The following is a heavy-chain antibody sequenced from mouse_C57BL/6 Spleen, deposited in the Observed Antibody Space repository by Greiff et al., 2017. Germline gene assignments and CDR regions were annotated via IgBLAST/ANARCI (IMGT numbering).Heavy chain of an antibody. CDR3: AREGDYDGYYYAMDY. J-gene: IGHJ4*01. CDR1: GYTFTSYW. Sequence: QVQLQQPGAELVKPGASVKLSCKASGYTFTSYWMHWVKQRPGRGLEWIGRIDPNSGGTKYNEKFKSKATLTVDKPSSTAYMQLSRLTSEDSAVYYCAREGDYDGYYYAMDYWGQGTSVTVSS. V-gene: IGHV1-72*01. CDR2: IDPNSGGT. D-gene: IGHD2-4*01.